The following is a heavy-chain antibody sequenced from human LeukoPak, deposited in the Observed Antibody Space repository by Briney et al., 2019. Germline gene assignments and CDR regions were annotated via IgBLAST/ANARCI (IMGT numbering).Heavy chain of an antibody. V-gene: IGHV3-30*02. D-gene: IGHD1-26*01. Sequence: GGSLRLSCAASGFNFSIYGMHWVRQAPGKGLEWVAFIRYDGNNKYYADSVKGRFTISRDNSKNTLYLQMNSLRAEDTAVYYCAKDRVLDSGSHNGGSDYWGQGTLVTVSS. CDR2: IRYDGNNK. J-gene: IGHJ4*02. CDR3: AKDRVLDSGSHNGGSDY. CDR1: GFNFSIYG.